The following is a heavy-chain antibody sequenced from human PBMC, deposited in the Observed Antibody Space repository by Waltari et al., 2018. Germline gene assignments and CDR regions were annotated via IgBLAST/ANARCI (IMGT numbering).Heavy chain of an antibody. Sequence: QVQLQQWGVGLLKPSETLSPTCAVYGGSCSGYYWTWLRQPPDKGLEWVGEINQSSGSTNYNPSLKSRLTILIDTSKNQFSLKLSSVIAADTAVYYCAIGYSGGWYGVWGQGTLVTVSS. CDR2: INQSSGST. J-gene: IGHJ4*02. CDR1: GGSCSGYY. V-gene: IGHV4-34*02. CDR3: AIGYSGGWYGV. D-gene: IGHD6-19*01.